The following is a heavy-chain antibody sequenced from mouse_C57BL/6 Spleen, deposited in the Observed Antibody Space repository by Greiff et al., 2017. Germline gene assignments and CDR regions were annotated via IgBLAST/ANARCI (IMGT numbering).Heavy chain of an antibody. Sequence: VQLKQPGTELVKPGASVKLSCKASGYTFTSYWMHWVKQRPGQGLEWIGNINPSNGGTNYNEKFKSKATLTVDKSSSTAYMQLSSLTCEDSAVYYCARSVYYYGPDYWGQGTTLTVSS. CDR2: INPSNGGT. CDR3: ARSVYYYGPDY. V-gene: IGHV1-53*01. J-gene: IGHJ2*01. D-gene: IGHD1-1*01. CDR1: GYTFTSYW.